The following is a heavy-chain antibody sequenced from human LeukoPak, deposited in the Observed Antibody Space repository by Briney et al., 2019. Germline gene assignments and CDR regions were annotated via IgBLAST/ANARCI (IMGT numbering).Heavy chain of an antibody. CDR3: ARGGPSIAAAGQGPNWFDP. J-gene: IGHJ5*02. Sequence: KPGGSLRLSCAASGFTFRNYAMSWVRQAPGKGLEWIGEINHSGSTNYNPSLKSRVTISVDTSKNQFSLKLSSVTAADTAVYYCARGGPSIAAAGQGPNWFDPWGQGTLVTVSS. V-gene: IGHV4-34*01. D-gene: IGHD6-13*01. CDR1: GFTFRNYA. CDR2: INHSGST.